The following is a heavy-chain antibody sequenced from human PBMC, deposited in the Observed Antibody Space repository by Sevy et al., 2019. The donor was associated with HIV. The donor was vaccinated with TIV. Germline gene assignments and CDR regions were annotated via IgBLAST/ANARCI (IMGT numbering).Heavy chain of an antibody. D-gene: IGHD5-18*01. Sequence: SETLSLTCTVSGGSISSSSYYWGWIRQPPGKGLEWIGSIYYSGSTYYNPSLKSRVTISVDTSKNQFSLMLSSVTAAETAVYYCARRGYSYGLLDYWGQGTLVTVSS. J-gene: IGHJ4*02. V-gene: IGHV4-39*01. CDR1: GGSISSSSYY. CDR3: ARRGYSYGLLDY. CDR2: IYYSGST.